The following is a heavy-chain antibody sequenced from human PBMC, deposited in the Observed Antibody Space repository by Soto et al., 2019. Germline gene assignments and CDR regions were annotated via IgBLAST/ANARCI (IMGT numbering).Heavy chain of an antibody. CDR1: GGSVSDKTYY. CDR3: ARVGWSYYYDSSGYGHFDY. J-gene: IGHJ4*02. V-gene: IGHV4-61*01. D-gene: IGHD3-22*01. CDR2: VYYSGTT. Sequence: PSETLSLTCSVSGGSVSDKTYYWSWIRQPPGKRLEWIGYVYYSGTTNYNPSLKSRVTISVDTSKNQFSLKLSSVTAADTAVYYCARVGWSYYYDSSGYGHFDYWGQGTLVTVSS.